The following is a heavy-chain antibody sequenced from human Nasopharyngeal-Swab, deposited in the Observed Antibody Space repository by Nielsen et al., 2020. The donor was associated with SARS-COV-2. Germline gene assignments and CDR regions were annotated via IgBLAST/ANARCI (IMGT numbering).Heavy chain of an antibody. CDR2: IIPIFGTA. Sequence: WVRQAPGQELEWMGGIIPIFGTANYAQKFQGRVTITADESTSTAYMELSSLRSEDTAVYYCARAGITMVRGGQDYYFDYWGQGTLVTVSS. V-gene: IGHV1-69*01. CDR3: ARAGITMVRGGQDYYFDY. J-gene: IGHJ4*02. D-gene: IGHD3-10*01.